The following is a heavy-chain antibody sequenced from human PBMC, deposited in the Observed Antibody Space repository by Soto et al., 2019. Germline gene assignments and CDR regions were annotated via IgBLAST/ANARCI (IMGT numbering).Heavy chain of an antibody. Sequence: EVQLVQSGAEVKKPGESLKISCKGSGYSFTSYWIGWVRQMPGKGLEWMGIIYPGDSDTRYSPSFQGQVTISADKSITTAYLQWNSLETSDTAIYYCARPAITMVRGGAFDYWGQGTLVTVSS. V-gene: IGHV5-51*03. D-gene: IGHD3-10*01. CDR3: ARPAITMVRGGAFDY. CDR1: GYSFTSYW. J-gene: IGHJ4*02. CDR2: IYPGDSDT.